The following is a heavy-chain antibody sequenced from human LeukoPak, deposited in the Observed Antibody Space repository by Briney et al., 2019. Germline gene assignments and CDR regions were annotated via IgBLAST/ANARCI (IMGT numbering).Heavy chain of an antibody. V-gene: IGHV4-4*07. CDR2: IYTSGST. Sequence: PSETLSLTCTVSGVSISSYYWSWIRQPAGKGLEWIGRIYTSGSTNYNPSLKSRVTMSVDTSKNQFSLKLSSVTAADTAVYYCARDVYYYDSGSYYYFDYWGQGTLVTVSS. J-gene: IGHJ4*02. CDR3: ARDVYYYDSGSYYYFDY. CDR1: GVSISSYY. D-gene: IGHD3-10*01.